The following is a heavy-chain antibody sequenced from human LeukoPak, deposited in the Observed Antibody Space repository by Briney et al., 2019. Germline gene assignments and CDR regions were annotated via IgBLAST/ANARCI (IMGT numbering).Heavy chain of an antibody. D-gene: IGHD3-10*01. V-gene: IGHV3-48*01. CDR1: GFTFSSYS. CDR2: ISSSSSTI. Sequence: PGGSLRLSCAASGFTFSSYSMNWVRQAPGKGLEWVSYISSSSSTIYYADSVKGRFTISRDNAKNSLYLQMNSLRAEDTAVYYCAGDYGSGSYYNGYDYWGQGTLVTVSS. CDR3: AGDYGSGSYYNGYDY. J-gene: IGHJ4*02.